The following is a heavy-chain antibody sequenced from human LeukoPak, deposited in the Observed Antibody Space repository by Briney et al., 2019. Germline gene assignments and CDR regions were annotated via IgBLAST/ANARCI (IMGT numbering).Heavy chain of an antibody. D-gene: IGHD3-3*01. CDR2: ISGSGGSA. J-gene: IGHJ6*04. V-gene: IGHV3-23*01. Sequence: GGSLTLSCAASGFTFSNYVMNWVRQAPGKGLDWVSAISGSGGSAYYADSVKGRFSISRDNSKNTLDLQMNSLRAEDTAVYYCAKPRSGTGYYYGMDVWGKGTTVTVSS. CDR1: GFTFSNYV. CDR3: AKPRSGTGYYYGMDV.